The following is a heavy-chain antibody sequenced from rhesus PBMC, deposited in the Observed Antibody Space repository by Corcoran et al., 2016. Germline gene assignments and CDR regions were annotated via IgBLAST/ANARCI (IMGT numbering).Heavy chain of an antibody. Sequence: QLQLQESGPGLVKPSETLSLTCAVSGYSISSGYGWSWIRQPPGKGLEWIGYISYRGSTSYNPSLKSRVTISRDTSKNQFSLKLSSVTAADTAVYYCASRYYYSGSHDYWGQGVLVTVSS. J-gene: IGHJ4*01. V-gene: IGHV4-122*02. D-gene: IGHD3-16*01. CDR3: ASRYYYSGSHDY. CDR1: GYSISSGYG. CDR2: ISYRGST.